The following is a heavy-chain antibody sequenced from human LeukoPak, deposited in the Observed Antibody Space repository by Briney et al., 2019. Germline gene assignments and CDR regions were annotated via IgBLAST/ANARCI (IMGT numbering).Heavy chain of an antibody. V-gene: IGHV1-18*01. CDR2: ISAYNGNT. J-gene: IGHJ4*02. CDR1: GYTFTSYG. Sequence: ASVKVSCKASGYTFTSYGISWVRQAPGQGLEWMGWISAYNGNTKHAQKVQGRVTMTTDTSTSTAYMELSSLRSEDTAVYYCARDRETLFWSGYQYWGQGTLVTVSS. CDR3: ARDRETLFWSGYQY. D-gene: IGHD3-3*01.